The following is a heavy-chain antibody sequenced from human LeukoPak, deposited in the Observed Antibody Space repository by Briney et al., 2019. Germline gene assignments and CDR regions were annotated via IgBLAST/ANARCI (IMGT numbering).Heavy chain of an antibody. J-gene: IGHJ4*02. CDR2: ISGSGGST. D-gene: IGHD2-2*01. Sequence: PGGSLRLSCAASGFTFSSYAMSWVRQAPGKGLEWVSAISGSGGSTYYADSVKGRFTISRDNSKNTLYLQMNSPRAEDTAVYYCAKDADIVVVPAVPIDYWGQGTLVTVSS. CDR1: GFTFSSYA. CDR3: AKDADIVVVPAVPIDY. V-gene: IGHV3-23*01.